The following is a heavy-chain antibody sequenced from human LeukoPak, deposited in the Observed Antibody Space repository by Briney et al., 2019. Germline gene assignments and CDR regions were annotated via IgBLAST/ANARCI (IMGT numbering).Heavy chain of an antibody. Sequence: GGSLRLSCAASGFTFSDYYMSWIRQAPGKGLECVSYISSSGSTIYHADSVKGRFTISRDNAKNSLYLQMNSLRAEDTAIYCCARDSLRSGYYDSSGPEYWGQGILVTVSS. CDR3: ARDSLRSGYYDSSGPEY. J-gene: IGHJ4*02. V-gene: IGHV3-11*01. D-gene: IGHD3-22*01. CDR1: GFTFSDYY. CDR2: ISSSGSTI.